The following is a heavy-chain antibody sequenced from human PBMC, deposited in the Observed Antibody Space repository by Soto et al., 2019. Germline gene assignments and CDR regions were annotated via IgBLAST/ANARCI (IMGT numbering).Heavy chain of an antibody. D-gene: IGHD1-1*01. CDR1: GFTVNNNH. Sequence: EVQLVESGGGLIQPGGSLRLSCAASGFTVNNNHMSWVRQAPGKGLEWVSIIYSGGTTYYADSVKGRFTISRDNSKNTLYLSMNSLRVEDTAVYYCLTAPLVWTCWGQGTLVTVSS. CDR3: LTAPLVWTC. J-gene: IGHJ4*02. V-gene: IGHV3-53*01. CDR2: IYSGGTT.